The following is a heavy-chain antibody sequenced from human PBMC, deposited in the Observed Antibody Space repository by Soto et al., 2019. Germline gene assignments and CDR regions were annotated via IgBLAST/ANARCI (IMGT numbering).Heavy chain of an antibody. J-gene: IGHJ5*02. Sequence: GSLRLSCAASGFTFSSYSMNWVRQSPGKGLEWVSSISSSSSYIYYADSVKGRFTISRDNAKNSPYLQMNSLRAEDTAVYYCARDHYYYGSGSYNNRYNWFDPWGQGTMVTFSS. CDR1: GFTFSSYS. CDR2: ISSSSSYI. V-gene: IGHV3-21*01. CDR3: ARDHYYYGSGSYNNRYNWFDP. D-gene: IGHD3-10*01.